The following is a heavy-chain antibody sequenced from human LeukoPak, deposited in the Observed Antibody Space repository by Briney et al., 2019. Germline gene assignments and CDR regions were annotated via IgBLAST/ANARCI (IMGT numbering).Heavy chain of an antibody. CDR3: ARPISSQGYFGVVID. D-gene: IGHD3-3*01. Sequence: PSETLSLTCAVSGYSISSASYWGWIRQPPGEGLEWIGNIYHSGSPYYNPSLKSRVTISVDTSKNQFSLKLSSVTAADTAVYYCARPISSQGYFGVVIDWGQGTLVTVSS. J-gene: IGHJ4*02. CDR2: IYHSGSP. V-gene: IGHV4-38-2*01. CDR1: GYSISSASY.